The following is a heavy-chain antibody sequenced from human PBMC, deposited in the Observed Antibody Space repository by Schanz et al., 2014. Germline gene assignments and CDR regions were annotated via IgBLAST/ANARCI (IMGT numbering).Heavy chain of an antibody. CDR1: GFTFSNYG. J-gene: IGHJ6*04. D-gene: IGHD2-2*01. CDR2: ISSSSGTI. V-gene: IGHV3-48*01. Sequence: EMQLLESGGGLAQPGGSLRLSCEASGFTFSNYGMNWVRQAPEKGLEWVSYISSSSGTIYYADSVKGRFTISRDNAKNLLYLQMNGLRAEDTAVYFCARDLSSLIQGDVWGKGTTVTVSS. CDR3: ARDLSSLIQGDV.